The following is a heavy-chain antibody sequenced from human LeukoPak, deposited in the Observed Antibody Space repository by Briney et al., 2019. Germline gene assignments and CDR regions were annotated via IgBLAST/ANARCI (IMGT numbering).Heavy chain of an antibody. CDR3: ARVLDSSTSRYQSLKY. Sequence: GGSLRLSCAASGFTFSSYWMNWVRRAPGEGLKWVANIKQDESEKYYVDSVKGRFTISRDNAKNSLYLQMNNLRAEDTAVYYCARVLDSSTSRYQSLKYWGQGTLVTVSS. J-gene: IGHJ1*01. D-gene: IGHD2-2*01. V-gene: IGHV3-7*01. CDR2: IKQDESEK. CDR1: GFTFSSYW.